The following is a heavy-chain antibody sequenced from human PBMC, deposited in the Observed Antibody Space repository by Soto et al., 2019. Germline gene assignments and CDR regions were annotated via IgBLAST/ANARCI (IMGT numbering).Heavy chain of an antibody. Sequence: GESLKISCQGSGYTFTNYWISWVRQMPGTGLEWMGRIDPSDSYNDYSPSFHGHVTIPADKSISTAYLQWSSLKASDTAIYYCARHYCRGGACYSGADSDYWGHGNLVTVSS. CDR2: IDPSDSYN. V-gene: IGHV5-10-1*01. D-gene: IGHD2-15*01. CDR3: ARHYCRGGACYSGADSDY. CDR1: GYTFTNYW. J-gene: IGHJ4*01.